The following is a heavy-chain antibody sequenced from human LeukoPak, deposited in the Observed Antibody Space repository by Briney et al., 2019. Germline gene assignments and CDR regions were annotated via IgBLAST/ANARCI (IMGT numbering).Heavy chain of an antibody. CDR3: ANEWSAFDF. CDR1: GDSKSYHK. J-gene: IGHJ3*01. D-gene: IGHD3-3*01. CDR2: IKQSGGT. V-gene: IGHV4-59*11. Sequence: SETLSLTCTVSGDSKSYHKWSWIRQSPGKRLEWIGYIKQSGGTNYNPSLTSRVTISVDTSKNRFSLQLRSVTAADTAVYYCANEWSAFDFWGQGTMVTVSS.